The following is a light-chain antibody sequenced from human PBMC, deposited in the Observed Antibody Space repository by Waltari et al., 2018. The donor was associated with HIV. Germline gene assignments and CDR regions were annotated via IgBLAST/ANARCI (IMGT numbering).Light chain of an antibody. V-gene: IGLV1-44*01. CDR3: AAWDDSLAVVV. Sequence: QSVLTQPPPASGPPGPRVTIPWSGGTSYIGRKTINGYQVHPGMAPTLLLDTNEQRPSGVPDRFPGSRSGTAASLAISGLQSEDEADDYCAAWDDSLAVVVFGGGTKLTVL. CDR2: TNE. J-gene: IGLJ2*01. CDR1: TSYIGRKT.